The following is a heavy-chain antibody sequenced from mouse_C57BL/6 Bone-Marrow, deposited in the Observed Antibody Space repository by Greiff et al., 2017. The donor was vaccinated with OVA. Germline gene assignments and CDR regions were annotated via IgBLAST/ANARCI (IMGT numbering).Heavy chain of an antibody. V-gene: IGHV14-4*01. D-gene: IGHD2-1*01. J-gene: IGHJ2*01. CDR1: GFTFKDDY. CDR3: TSDGNFDY. CDR2: IDPENGDT. Sequence: EVQLQQSGAELVRPGASVKLSCTASGFTFKDDYMHWVKQRPEQGLEWIGWIDPENGDTEYASKFQGKATITADTSSNTAYLQLSSLTSEDTAVYCCTSDGNFDYWGQGTTLTVSS.